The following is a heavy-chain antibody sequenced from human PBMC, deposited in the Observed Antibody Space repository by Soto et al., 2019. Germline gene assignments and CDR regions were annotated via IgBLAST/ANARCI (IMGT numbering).Heavy chain of an antibody. CDR2: ISSSSYI. CDR1: GFTFSSYS. D-gene: IGHD6-19*01. Sequence: PGGSLRLSCAASGFTFSSYSMNWVRQAPGKGLEWVSSISSSSYIYYADSVKGRFTISRDNAKNSLYLQMNSLRAEDTAVYYCAKEEVAGYFEFWGQGTLVTVSS. CDR3: AKEEVAGYFEF. J-gene: IGHJ4*02. V-gene: IGHV3-21*01.